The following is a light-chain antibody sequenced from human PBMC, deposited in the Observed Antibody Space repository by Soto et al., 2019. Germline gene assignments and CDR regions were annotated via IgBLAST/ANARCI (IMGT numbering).Light chain of an antibody. CDR2: GAS. J-gene: IGKJ1*01. V-gene: IGKV3-20*01. CDR1: QSVSSSS. CDR3: QQYISSPRT. Sequence: EIVLTQSPVTLSLSPGERATLSCRASQSVSSSSLAWYQQKPGQAPRLLISGASSRATGIPDRFSGSGSGTDFTLTISRLEPEDFAVYYCQQYISSPRTFGQGTKVDIK.